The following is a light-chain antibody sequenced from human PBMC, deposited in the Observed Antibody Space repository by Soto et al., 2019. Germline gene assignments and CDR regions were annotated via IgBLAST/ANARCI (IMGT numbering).Light chain of an antibody. CDR1: QSISTY. CDR2: AAS. Sequence: IQMTQSPSSLSASVGDRVTITCRASQSISTYLNWYQQKPGKAPKLLIYAASSLQSGVPSRFSGSGSGTDFTLTITSLQPEDFATYFCQQSYSAPGTFGQWTKLEIK. J-gene: IGKJ2*01. CDR3: QQSYSAPGT. V-gene: IGKV1-39*01.